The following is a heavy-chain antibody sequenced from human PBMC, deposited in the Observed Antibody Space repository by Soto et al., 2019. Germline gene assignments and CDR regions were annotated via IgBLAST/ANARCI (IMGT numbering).Heavy chain of an antibody. CDR1: GFTFSSYS. J-gene: IGHJ4*02. D-gene: IGHD2-15*01. V-gene: IGHV3-21*04. CDR2: ISSSSYI. Sequence: EVQLVESGGGLVKPGGSLRLSCAASGFTFSSYSINWVRQAPGKGLEWVSSISSSSYIDYADSVKGRFTISRDHAKNSLYLQMDSLRAEDTAVYYCGRAYCSGGSCYPSDWWGQGTPVTVSS. CDR3: GRAYCSGGSCYPSDW.